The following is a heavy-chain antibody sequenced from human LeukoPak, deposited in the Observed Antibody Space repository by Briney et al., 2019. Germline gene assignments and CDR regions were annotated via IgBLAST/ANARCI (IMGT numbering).Heavy chain of an antibody. V-gene: IGHV1-18*01. CDR2: ISAYNGNT. CDR1: GYTFTSYG. J-gene: IGHJ4*02. D-gene: IGHD3-22*01. CDR3: ASSRVYYDSSGPFDY. Sequence: GASVKVSCKASGYTFTSYGISWVRQAPGQGLEWMGWISAYNGNTNYAQKLQGRVTMTTDTSTSTAYMELRSLRSDDTAVYYCASSRVYYDSSGPFDYWAREPWSPSPQ.